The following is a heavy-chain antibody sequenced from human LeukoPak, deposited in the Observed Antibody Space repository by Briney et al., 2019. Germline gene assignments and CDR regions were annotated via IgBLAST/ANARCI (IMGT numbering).Heavy chain of an antibody. D-gene: IGHD3-16*01. CDR2: INHSGST. CDR1: GGSFSGYY. Sequence: SETLSLTCAVYGGSFSGYYWSWIRQPPGKGLEWIGEINHSGSTNYNPSLKSRVTISVDTPKNQFSLKLSSVTAADTAVYYCARRRGSYDYWGQGTLVTVSS. V-gene: IGHV4-34*01. CDR3: ARRRGSYDY. J-gene: IGHJ4*02.